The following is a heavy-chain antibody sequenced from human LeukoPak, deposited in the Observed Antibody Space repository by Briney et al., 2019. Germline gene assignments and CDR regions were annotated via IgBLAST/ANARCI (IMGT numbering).Heavy chain of an antibody. CDR1: GYTLTELS. CDR2: FDPEDGET. V-gene: IGHV1-24*01. D-gene: IGHD6-13*01. Sequence: ASVKVSCKVSGYTLTELSMHWVRQAPGKGLEWMGGFDPEDGETIYAQKFQGRVTMTEDTSTDTAYMELSSLRSEDTAVYYCATDGQPHAPYSSTVYGMDLWGQGTTVSLSS. J-gene: IGHJ6*02. CDR3: ATDGQPHAPYSSTVYGMDL.